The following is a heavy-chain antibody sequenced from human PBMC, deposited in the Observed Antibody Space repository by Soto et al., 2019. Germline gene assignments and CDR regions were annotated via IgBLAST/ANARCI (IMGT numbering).Heavy chain of an antibody. Sequence: QVQLVQSGAEVKKPGSSVKVSCKASGGTFSNYPISWVRQAPGQGLEWMGGIIPIFGTVNYAQKFQGRVTITAEESTSTAYMELSSLRSEDTAVYYCAGGNHRWLQLGFFGLWGRGTLVTVSS. CDR3: AGGNHRWLQLGFFGL. J-gene: IGHJ2*01. CDR2: IIPIFGTV. D-gene: IGHD5-12*01. CDR1: GGTFSNYP. V-gene: IGHV1-69*12.